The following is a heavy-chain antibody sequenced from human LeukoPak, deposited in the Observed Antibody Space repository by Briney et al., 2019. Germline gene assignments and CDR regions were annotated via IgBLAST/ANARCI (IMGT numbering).Heavy chain of an antibody. Sequence: GGSLRLSCLGSGFNFRYFWMSWVRQAPGKGLEWVANINHDGRETYYADSVKGRFIISRDNAKDSLYLQMNSLRAEDAAVYYCAKGYIIAGRQWYLDLWGRGTLVGVS. CDR1: GFNFRYFW. CDR2: INHDGRET. V-gene: IGHV3-7*01. J-gene: IGHJ2*01. D-gene: IGHD6-13*01. CDR3: AKGYIIAGRQWYLDL.